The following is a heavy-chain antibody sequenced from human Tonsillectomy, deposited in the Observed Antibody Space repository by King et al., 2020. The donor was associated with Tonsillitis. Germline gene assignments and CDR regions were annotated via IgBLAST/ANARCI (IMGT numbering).Heavy chain of an antibody. J-gene: IGHJ6*02. Sequence: VQLVESGAEVKKPGSSVKVSCKASGGTFSSYAIGWVRQAPGQGLEWMGGIIPIFGTANYAQKFQGRVTITADESTSTAYMELSSLRSEDTAVYYCASSSIADTRGRHYYYYGMDVWGQGTTVTVSS. CDR3: ASSSIADTRGRHYYYYGMDV. V-gene: IGHV1-69*01. CDR2: IIPIFGTA. D-gene: IGHD6-6*01. CDR1: GGTFSSYA.